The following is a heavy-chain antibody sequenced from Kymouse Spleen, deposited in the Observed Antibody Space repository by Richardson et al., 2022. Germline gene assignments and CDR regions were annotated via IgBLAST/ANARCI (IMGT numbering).Heavy chain of an antibody. CDR2: INHSGST. Sequence: QVQLQQWGAGLLKPSETLSLTCAVYGGSFSGYYWSWIRQPPGKGLEWIGEINHSGSTNYNPSLKSRVTISVDTSKNQFSLKLSSVTAADTAVYYCARPYYYGSGSYAFDIWGQGTMVTVSS. CDR3: ARPYYYGSGSYAFDI. J-gene: IGHJ3*02. V-gene: IGHV4-34*01. D-gene: IGHD3-10*01. CDR1: GGSFSGYY.